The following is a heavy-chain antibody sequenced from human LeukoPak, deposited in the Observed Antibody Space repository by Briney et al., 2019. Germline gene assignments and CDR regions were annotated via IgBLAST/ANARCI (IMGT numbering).Heavy chain of an antibody. V-gene: IGHV3-23*01. CDR1: GFTFSNYA. CDR2: ISGSGGST. J-gene: IGHJ4*01. D-gene: IGHD1-1*01. Sequence: GGSLRLSCAASGFTFSNYAMSWVRQAPGKGLEWVSVISGSGGSTYYADSVKGRFTISRDNSKNTPYLQMNSLRAEDTAVYYCAKVESGAQGYFDYWGQGILVTVSS. CDR3: AKVESGAQGYFDY.